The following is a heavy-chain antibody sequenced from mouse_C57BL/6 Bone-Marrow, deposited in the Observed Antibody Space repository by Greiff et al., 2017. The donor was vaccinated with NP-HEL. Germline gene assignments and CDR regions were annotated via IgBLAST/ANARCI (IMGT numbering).Heavy chain of an antibody. CDR2: IYPGSGST. CDR3: ATYSYGSIDC. D-gene: IGHD1-1*01. Sequence: QVQLQQPGAELVKPGASVKMSCKASGYTFTSYWITWVKQRPGQGLEWIGDIYPGSGSTNYNEKFKSKATLTVDKSSSTAYMQLSSLTSEDSAVYYCATYSYGSIDCGGQGTALTVSS. V-gene: IGHV1-55*01. CDR1: GYTFTSYW. J-gene: IGHJ2*01.